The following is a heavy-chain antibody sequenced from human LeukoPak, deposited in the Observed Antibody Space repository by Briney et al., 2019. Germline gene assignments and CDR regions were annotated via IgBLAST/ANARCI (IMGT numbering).Heavy chain of an antibody. J-gene: IGHJ4*02. D-gene: IGHD5-18*01. CDR2: INPNSGGT. Sequence: ASVKVSCKASGYTFTSYYMHWVRQAPGLGLEWMGRINPNSGGTNYAQKFQGRVTMTRDTSISTAYVELSRLRSDDTAVYYCARGDTELGYWGQGTLVTVSS. CDR3: ARGDTELGY. V-gene: IGHV1-2*06. CDR1: GYTFTSYY.